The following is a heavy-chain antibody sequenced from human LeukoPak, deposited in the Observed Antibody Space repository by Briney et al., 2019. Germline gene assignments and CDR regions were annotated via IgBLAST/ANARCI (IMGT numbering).Heavy chain of an antibody. CDR3: AKDEGTLIVVGLDY. CDR1: GFTFSNYG. CDR2: ISSSGGRT. Sequence: GGSLRLSCAASGFTFSNYGMNWVRQAPGKGLEWVSAISSSGGRTYYAESVKGRFTISRDNSRNTLFLQMNSLRAEDTAVYYCAKDEGTLIVVGLDYWGQGTQVTVSS. D-gene: IGHD3-22*01. J-gene: IGHJ4*02. V-gene: IGHV3-23*01.